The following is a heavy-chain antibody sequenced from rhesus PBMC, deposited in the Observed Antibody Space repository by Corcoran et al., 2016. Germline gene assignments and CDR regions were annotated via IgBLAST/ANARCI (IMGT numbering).Heavy chain of an antibody. CDR1: GFTFSSYD. CDR3: TRDWISVVITTPYGLDS. V-gene: IGHV3-136*01. Sequence: EVQLVESGGGLVQPGGSLRLSCAASGFTFSSYDMSWVSQAPGKGLEWVSYISYTGKTIYYADAVKGRFTISRDNAKNSLSLQMGSLRAEDTAVYYCTRDWISVVITTPYGLDSWGQGVVVTVSS. CDR2: ISYTGKTI. J-gene: IGHJ6*01. D-gene: IGHD3-16*01.